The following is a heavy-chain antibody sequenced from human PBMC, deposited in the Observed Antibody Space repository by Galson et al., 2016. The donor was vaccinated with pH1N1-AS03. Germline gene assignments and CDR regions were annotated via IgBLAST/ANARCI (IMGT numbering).Heavy chain of an antibody. J-gene: IGHJ6*02. CDR3: AREKINVGADYYGMDV. Sequence: SLRLSCAASLASGFTFSGYYMHWVRQAPGKGLEWVAFIRDDGGDKYYAESVKGRFTISRDNSKNTLYPQVNSLRAEDTAVYYCAREKINVGADYYGMDVWGQGTTVTVSS. CDR1: GFTFSGYY. CDR2: IRDDGGDK. V-gene: IGHV3-30*02. D-gene: IGHD1-26*01.